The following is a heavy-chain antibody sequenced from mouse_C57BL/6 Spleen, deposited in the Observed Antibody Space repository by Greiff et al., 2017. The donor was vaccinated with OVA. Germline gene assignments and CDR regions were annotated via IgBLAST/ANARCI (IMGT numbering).Heavy chain of an antibody. CDR3: TMITTVVRGFAY. V-gene: IGHV6-6*01. Sequence: EVQVVESGGGLVQPGGSMKLSCAASGFTFSDAWMDWVRQSPEKGLEWVAEIRNKANNHATYYAESVKGRFTISRDDSKSSVYLQMNSLRAEDTGIYYCTMITTVVRGFAYWGQGTLVTVSA. J-gene: IGHJ3*01. CDR2: IRNKANNHAT. CDR1: GFTFSDAW. D-gene: IGHD1-1*01.